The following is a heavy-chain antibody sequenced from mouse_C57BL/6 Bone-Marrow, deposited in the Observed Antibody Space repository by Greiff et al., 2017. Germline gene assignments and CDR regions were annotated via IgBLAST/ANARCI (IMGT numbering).Heavy chain of an antibody. Sequence: QVQLQQSGPELVKPGASVKISCKASGYAFSSSWMNWVKQRPGKGLEWIGRIYPGDGDTNYNGKFKGKATLTADKSSSTAYMQLSILTSEDSAVYFFARYGNYAWFAYWGQGTLVTVSA. V-gene: IGHV1-82*01. CDR2: IYPGDGDT. J-gene: IGHJ3*01. D-gene: IGHD2-1*01. CDR3: ARYGNYAWFAY. CDR1: GYAFSSSW.